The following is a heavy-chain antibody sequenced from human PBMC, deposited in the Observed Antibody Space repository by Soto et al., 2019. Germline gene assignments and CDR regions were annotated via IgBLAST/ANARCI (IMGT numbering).Heavy chain of an antibody. CDR2: INPNSGGT. CDR1: GYTFTGYY. V-gene: IGHV1-2*04. Sequence: QVQLVQSGAEVKKPGASVKVSCKASGYTFTGYYMHWVRQAPGQGLEWMGWINPNSGGTNYAQKFQGWVTMTRDTSISTAYMELSRLRSDDTAVYYCARVLYSSGSFNYYYGMDVWGQGTTVTVS. D-gene: IGHD6-19*01. J-gene: IGHJ6*02. CDR3: ARVLYSSGSFNYYYGMDV.